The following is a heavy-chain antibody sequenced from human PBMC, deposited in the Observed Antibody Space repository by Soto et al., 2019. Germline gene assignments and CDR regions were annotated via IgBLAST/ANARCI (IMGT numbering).Heavy chain of an antibody. CDR1: GGSISSGGYS. Sequence: SETLSLTCAVSGGSISSGGYSWSWIRQPPGKGLEWIGYIYHSGSTNYNPALKSRVTISVDTSKSQFSLKLSSVTAADTAVYYCARKYSSSWYWFDPWGQGTLVTVSS. J-gene: IGHJ5*02. V-gene: IGHV4-30-2*01. CDR3: ARKYSSSWYWFDP. D-gene: IGHD6-13*01. CDR2: IYHSGST.